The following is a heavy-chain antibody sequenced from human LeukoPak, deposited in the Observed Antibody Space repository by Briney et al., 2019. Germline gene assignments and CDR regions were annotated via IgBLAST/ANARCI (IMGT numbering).Heavy chain of an antibody. CDR3: SGGNGLFDY. D-gene: IGHD2-15*01. CDR1: GGSFSGYY. Sequence: PETLSLTCAVYGGSFSGYYWSWIRQPPGNGLEWIGEINHSGRTNYNPSLKSRVTISVDTSKNQFSLKLSSVTAADTAVYYCSGGNGLFDYWGQGTLVTVSS. CDR2: INHSGRT. V-gene: IGHV4-34*01. J-gene: IGHJ4*02.